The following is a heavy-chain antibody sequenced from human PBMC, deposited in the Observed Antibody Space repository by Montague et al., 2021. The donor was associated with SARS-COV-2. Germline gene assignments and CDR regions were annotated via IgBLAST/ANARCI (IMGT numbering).Heavy chain of an antibody. CDR2: ISDGGTST. CDR1: GFTFDSYP. J-gene: IGHJ4*02. Sequence: SLRLSFSGSGFTFDSYPMGWVRQAPGKGLEWVAGISDGGTSTYYADSVKGRLIISRDNSKSTLYLQIHSLRAEDTAVYYCAKDPETSGWYTVFFDSWGQGTLVTVSS. V-gene: IGHV3-23*01. CDR3: AKDPETSGWYTVFFDS. D-gene: IGHD6-19*01.